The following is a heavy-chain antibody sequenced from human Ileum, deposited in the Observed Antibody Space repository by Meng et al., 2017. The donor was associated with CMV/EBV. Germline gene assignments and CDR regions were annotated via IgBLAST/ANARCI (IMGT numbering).Heavy chain of an antibody. CDR3: TRGSGDRALDP. CDR1: VYPFAVYF. Sequence: SCKSSVYPFAVYFREWVRQAPGQGFEWMGWSSTNTGDTGYAQKFQGRVTMTRDTSISTAYMELSSLTPDDTAVYYCTRGSGDRALDPWGQGTLVTVSS. CDR2: SSTNTGDT. J-gene: IGHJ5*02. D-gene: IGHD4-17*01. V-gene: IGHV1-2*02.